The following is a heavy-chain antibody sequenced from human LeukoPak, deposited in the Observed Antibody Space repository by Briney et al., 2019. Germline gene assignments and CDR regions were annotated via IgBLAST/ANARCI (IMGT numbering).Heavy chain of an antibody. Sequence: PSETLSLTCTVSGGSISSYYWSWIRQPPGKGLEGIGCIYNSGRTHYNPSPKSRVTISVDTSKNQSSLKRNSVTAADTAVYYCALERYCTSTSCGNNFDYWGQGTLVTVSS. CDR1: GGSISSYY. D-gene: IGHD2-2*01. V-gene: IGHV4-59*01. J-gene: IGHJ4*02. CDR2: IYNSGRT. CDR3: ALERYCTSTSCGNNFDY.